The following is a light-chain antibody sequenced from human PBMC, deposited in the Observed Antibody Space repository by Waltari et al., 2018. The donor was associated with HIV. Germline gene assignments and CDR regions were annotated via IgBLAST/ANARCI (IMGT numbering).Light chain of an antibody. CDR1: SSDVGTYHL. V-gene: IGLV2-23*01. CDR2: EGT. Sequence: QSAPTQPASVSGSPGQSITISCPGTSSDVGTYHLVSWYQQYPGKAPKVMSYEGTKRPSGVSTRFSGSKSGNTASLTISGLQADDEADYYCCAHAGSDTYVFGTGTKVSVL. CDR3: CAHAGSDTYV. J-gene: IGLJ1*01.